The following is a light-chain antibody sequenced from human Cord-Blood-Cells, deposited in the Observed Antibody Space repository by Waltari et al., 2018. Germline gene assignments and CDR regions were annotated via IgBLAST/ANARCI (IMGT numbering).Light chain of an antibody. J-gene: IGLJ1*01. Sequence: QSALTQRPSASGSAAHPVTLSCTGTSRDVGGSNYVPRYQQHPGKAPKHMIYEVSQRPSGVPDRFSGSKSGNTASLTVSGFQAEDEADYYCSSYAGSNNFVFGTGTKVTVL. CDR2: EVS. V-gene: IGLV2-8*01. CDR1: SRDVGGSNY. CDR3: SSYAGSNNFV.